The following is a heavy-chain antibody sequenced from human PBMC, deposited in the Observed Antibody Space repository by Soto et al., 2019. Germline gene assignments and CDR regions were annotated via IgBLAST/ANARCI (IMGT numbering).Heavy chain of an antibody. J-gene: IGHJ4*02. Sequence: QVQLVQSGAEVKKPGSSVKVSCKASGGTFSSYTISWVRQAPGQGLEWMGRIIPILGIANYAQKFQGRVTITADKSTSTDYMELSSLRSEDTAVYYCARVVAGSQILDYWGQGTLVTVSS. CDR3: ARVVAGSQILDY. D-gene: IGHD6-19*01. CDR1: GGTFSSYT. V-gene: IGHV1-69*02. CDR2: IIPILGIA.